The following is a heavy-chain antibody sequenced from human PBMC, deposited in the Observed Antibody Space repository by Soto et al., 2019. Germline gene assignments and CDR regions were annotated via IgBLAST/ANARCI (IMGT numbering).Heavy chain of an antibody. J-gene: IGHJ6*02. V-gene: IGHV1-69*01. CDR3: ARDGSGYRSRASPMDV. Sequence: QVQLVQSGAEVKKPGSSGKVSCKASGDTFSSYAISWVLQAPGQGLEWMGGIIPIFGTANYAQKFQGRVTITADESTSTAYMELSSLRSEDTAVYYCARDGSGYRSRASPMDVWGQGTTVTVSS. CDR1: GDTFSSYA. CDR2: IIPIFGTA. D-gene: IGHD3-22*01.